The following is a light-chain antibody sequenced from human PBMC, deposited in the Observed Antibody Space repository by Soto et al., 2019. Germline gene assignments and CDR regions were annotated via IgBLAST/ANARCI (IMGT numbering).Light chain of an antibody. J-gene: IGKJ5*01. CDR2: GAS. Sequence: VLTQSPGTLSLSPGERATLSCRASQSVSSSNLAWYQQKPGQAPRLLIYGASTRATGIPARFSGSGSGTEFTLTISSLQSEDFAVYYCQQYNNWPPITFGQGTRLEIK. V-gene: IGKV3-15*01. CDR3: QQYNNWPPIT. CDR1: QSVSSSN.